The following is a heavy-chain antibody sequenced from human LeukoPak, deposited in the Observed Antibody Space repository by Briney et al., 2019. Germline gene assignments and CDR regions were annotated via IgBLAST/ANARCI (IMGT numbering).Heavy chain of an antibody. J-gene: IGHJ4*02. Sequence: PGGSLRLSCAASGLTFSRYAMSWVRQAPGKGLEWVSAISASGGSTYYADSVKGRFTISRDNSKNTLYLQMNSLRADDTAVYYCAKFFDISTGYFDSWGQGTLVTVSS. D-gene: IGHD3-9*01. CDR2: ISASGGST. V-gene: IGHV3-23*01. CDR3: AKFFDISTGYFDS. CDR1: GLTFSRYA.